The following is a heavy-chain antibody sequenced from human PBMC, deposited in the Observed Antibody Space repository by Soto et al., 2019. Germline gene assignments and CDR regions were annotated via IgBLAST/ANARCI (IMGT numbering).Heavy chain of an antibody. CDR2: ISSSSSTI. D-gene: IGHD3-3*01. J-gene: IGHJ4*02. CDR3: ARAPYDFWSGYSDY. CDR1: GFTCSSYS. V-gene: IGHV3-48*02. Sequence: GSLRLSCAASGFTCSSYSMNWVRQAPGKGLEWVSYISSSSSTIYYADSVKGRFTISRDNAKNSLYLQMNSLRDEDTAVYYCARAPYDFWSGYSDYWGQGTLVTVSS.